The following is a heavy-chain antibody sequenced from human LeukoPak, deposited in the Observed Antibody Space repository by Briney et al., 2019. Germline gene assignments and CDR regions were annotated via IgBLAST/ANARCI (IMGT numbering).Heavy chain of an antibody. CDR3: ARVTISGWYVRRLDY. D-gene: IGHD6-19*01. CDR2: INHSGST. V-gene: IGHV4-34*01. J-gene: IGHJ4*02. CDR1: GFTFSSYA. Sequence: GSLRLSCAASGFTFSSYAMSWVRQAPGKGLEWIGEINHSGSTNYNPSLRSRVTISVDTSKNQFSLKLSSVTAADTAVYYCARVTISGWYVRRLDYWGQGTLVTVSS.